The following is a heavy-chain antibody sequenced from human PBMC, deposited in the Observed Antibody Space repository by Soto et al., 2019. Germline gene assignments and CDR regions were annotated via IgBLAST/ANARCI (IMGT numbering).Heavy chain of an antibody. V-gene: IGHV4-39*01. Sequence: QLQLQESGPGLVKPSETLSLTCTVSGGSISSSSYYWGWIRQPPGKGLEWIGSIFYSGSTYYNPSLKSRVTISVDTSTNQFSLKLSSVTDADTAVYYCARSPGTRITMIVLAFDIWGQGTMVTVSS. D-gene: IGHD3-22*01. CDR1: GGSISSSSYY. CDR2: IFYSGST. J-gene: IGHJ3*02. CDR3: ARSPGTRITMIVLAFDI.